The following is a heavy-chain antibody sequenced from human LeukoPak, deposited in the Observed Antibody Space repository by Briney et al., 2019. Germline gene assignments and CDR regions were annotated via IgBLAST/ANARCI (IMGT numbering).Heavy chain of an antibody. CDR1: GFTFSSYD. CDR2: ISGSGSST. J-gene: IGHJ5*02. Sequence: GESLRVSCAASGFTFSSYDMTWVRQVPGKGLEWVSTISGSGSSTYYADSVKGRFTISRNNSKNTLYLQMSSLRAEDTAVYYCVQEMVRGVIFNWFDPWGQGTLVTVSS. V-gene: IGHV3-23*01. D-gene: IGHD3-10*01. CDR3: VQEMVRGVIFNWFDP.